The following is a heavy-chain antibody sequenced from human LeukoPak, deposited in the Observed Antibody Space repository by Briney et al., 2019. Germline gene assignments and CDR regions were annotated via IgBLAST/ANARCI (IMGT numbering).Heavy chain of an antibody. CDR2: IWYDGSNK. J-gene: IGHJ3*02. Sequence: SGGSLRLSCAASGFTFSSYSMNWVRQAPGKGLEWVAVIWYDGSNKYYADSVMGRFTISRDNSKNTLYLQMNSLRAEDTAVYYCARDERWLQMRQNDAFDIWGQGTMVTVSS. CDR3: ARDERWLQMRQNDAFDI. D-gene: IGHD5-24*01. CDR1: GFTFSSYS. V-gene: IGHV3-33*08.